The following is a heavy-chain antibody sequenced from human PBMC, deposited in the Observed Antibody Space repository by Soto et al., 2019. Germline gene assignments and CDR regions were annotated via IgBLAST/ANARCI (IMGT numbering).Heavy chain of an antibody. CDR3: ARHGGLQLWRAFDI. CDR2: VSSTGST. CDR1: GASITQYY. J-gene: IGHJ3*02. V-gene: IGHV4-59*08. D-gene: IGHD5-18*01. Sequence: TSDTLSLTCTVSGASITQYYWNWIRQSPGKGLEWIVSVSSTGSTVYNPSLTSRVTVSLDTSKNQFSLKLSSVTAADTAVYYCARHGGLQLWRAFDIWGQGTMVT.